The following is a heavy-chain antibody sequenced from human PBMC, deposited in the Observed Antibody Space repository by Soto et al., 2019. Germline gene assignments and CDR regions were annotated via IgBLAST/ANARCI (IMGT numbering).Heavy chain of an antibody. V-gene: IGHV3-15*07. CDR3: TSFFPLRGRLFDY. Sequence: EVQLVESGGGFVESGGYLRLSCAASGCSFKDAWMTWVRQAPGKGLEWVGRIKSSTDGGTADYGAAVKGRFTMSRDDSKDTLYLHMDGLKREDTGVYYCTSFFPLRGRLFDYLGPGTQVSVSS. CDR2: IKSSTDGGTA. J-gene: IGHJ4*02. D-gene: IGHD3-16*01. CDR1: GCSFKDAW.